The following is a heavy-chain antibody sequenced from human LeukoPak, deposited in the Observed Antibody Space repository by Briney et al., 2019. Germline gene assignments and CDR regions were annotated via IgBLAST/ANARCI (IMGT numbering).Heavy chain of an antibody. J-gene: IGHJ3*02. CDR2: IYHSGST. CDR1: GYSISSGYY. D-gene: IGHD4-23*01. V-gene: IGHV4-38-2*01. Sequence: SETLSLTCAVSGYSISSGYYWGWIRQPPGKGLEWIGSIYHSGSTYYNPSLKSRVTISVDTSKNQFSLKLSSVTAADTAVYYCARLRVVTEAFDIWGQGTMVTLFS. CDR3: ARLRVVTEAFDI.